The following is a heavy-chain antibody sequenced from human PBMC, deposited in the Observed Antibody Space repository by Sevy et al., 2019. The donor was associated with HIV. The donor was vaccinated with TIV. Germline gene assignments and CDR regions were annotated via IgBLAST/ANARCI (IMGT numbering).Heavy chain of an antibody. V-gene: IGHV3-23*01. CDR2: ISGSGGSGDKT. D-gene: IGHD3-22*01. CDR1: GFTFSNYA. CDR3: ARKYVSSGYFDY. J-gene: IGHJ4*02. Sequence: GGSLRLSCAASGFTFSNYAMNWVHQAPGKGLEWVSGISGSGGSGDKTNYADSVKGRFTISRDDSKNSLYLQLNSLRAEDTAIYNCARKYVSSGYFDYWGQGTLVTFSS.